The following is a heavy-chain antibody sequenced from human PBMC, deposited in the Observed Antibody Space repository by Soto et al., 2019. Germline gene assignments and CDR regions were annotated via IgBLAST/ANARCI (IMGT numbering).Heavy chain of an antibody. Sequence: QVQLQESGPGLVKPSGTLSLTCAVSGGSISSSNWWRWVRQPPGKGLEWIGEIYHSGSTNYNPSLKSRVTISVDKSKNQFSLKLSSVTAADTAVYYCARVVRAGGVIVVVSYYFDYWGQGTLVTVSS. CDR3: ARVVRAGGVIVVVSYYFDY. D-gene: IGHD3-22*01. CDR1: GGSISSSNW. V-gene: IGHV4-4*02. CDR2: IYHSGST. J-gene: IGHJ4*02.